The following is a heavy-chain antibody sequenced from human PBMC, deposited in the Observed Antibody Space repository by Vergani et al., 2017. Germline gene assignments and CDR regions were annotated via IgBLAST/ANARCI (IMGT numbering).Heavy chain of an antibody. J-gene: IGHJ4*02. D-gene: IGHD5-12*01. CDR2: INPNSGGT. CDR3: ARGLLWDIVATTFDY. Sequence: QVQLVQSGAEVKKPGASVKVSCKASGYTFTGYYMHWVRQAPGQGLEWMGWINPNSGGTNYAQKFQGRVTMTRDTSISTAYMELSRLRSDDTAVYYCARGLLWDIVATTFDYWGQGTLVTVSS. CDR1: GYTFTGYY. V-gene: IGHV1-2*02.